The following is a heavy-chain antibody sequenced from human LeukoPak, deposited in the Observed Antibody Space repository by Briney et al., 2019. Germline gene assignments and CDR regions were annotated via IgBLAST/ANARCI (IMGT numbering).Heavy chain of an antibody. V-gene: IGHV1-69*13. D-gene: IGHD2-2*01. CDR2: IIPIFGTA. Sequence: GASVKVSCKASGGTFSSYAISWVRQAPGQGLEWMGGIIPIFGTANYAQKFQGRVTITADESTSTAYMELSSLRSEDTAVYFCARGMPAPQGLDAFDIWGQGTMVTVSS. CDR1: GGTFSSYA. CDR3: ARGMPAPQGLDAFDI. J-gene: IGHJ3*02.